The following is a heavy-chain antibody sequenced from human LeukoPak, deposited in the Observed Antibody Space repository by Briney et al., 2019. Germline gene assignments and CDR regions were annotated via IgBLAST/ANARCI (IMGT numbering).Heavy chain of an antibody. Sequence: GGSLRLSCAASGFTFSSHAMHWVRQAPGKGLEWVAVLSHDGGKKYYADSVKGRFTISRDNSRNTLYLQMNSLRAEDTAVYYCAKAGWYGGDFDYWGQGTLVTVSS. V-gene: IGHV3-30-3*01. J-gene: IGHJ4*02. CDR1: GFTFSSHA. D-gene: IGHD6-19*01. CDR2: LSHDGGKK. CDR3: AKAGWYGGDFDY.